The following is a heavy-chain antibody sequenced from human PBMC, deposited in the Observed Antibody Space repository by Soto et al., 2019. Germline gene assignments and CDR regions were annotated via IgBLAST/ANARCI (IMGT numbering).Heavy chain of an antibody. Sequence: SETLSLTCAVSGGSIISGGYSFSCIRQPPWNGLEWIGYIYHSGSTYYNPSLKSRVTISVDRSKNQFSLKPSSVTAADTAVYYCARASPPDYYDSSGYYLNLDYWGQGTLVTVSS. CDR3: ARASPPDYYDSSGYYLNLDY. D-gene: IGHD3-22*01. CDR1: GGSIISGGYS. CDR2: IYHSGST. V-gene: IGHV4-30-2*01. J-gene: IGHJ4*02.